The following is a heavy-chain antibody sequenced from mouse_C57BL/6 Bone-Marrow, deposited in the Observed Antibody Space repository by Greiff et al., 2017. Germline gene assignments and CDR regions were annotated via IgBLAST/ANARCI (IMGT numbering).Heavy chain of an antibody. CDR2: INPSTGYT. Sequence: VQLVESGAELAKPGASVKMSCKASGYTFTSYWMHWVKQRPGQGLEWIGYINPSTGYTEYNQKFKDKATLTADNTSSTAYMQLSSLTSEDSAVYYCAYRYDWYFDVWGAGTTVTVSS. CDR1: GYTFTSYW. V-gene: IGHV1-7*01. J-gene: IGHJ1*01. D-gene: IGHD2-14*01. CDR3: AYRYDWYFDV.